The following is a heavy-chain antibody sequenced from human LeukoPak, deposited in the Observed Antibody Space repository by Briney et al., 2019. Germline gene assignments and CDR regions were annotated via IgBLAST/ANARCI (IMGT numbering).Heavy chain of an antibody. J-gene: IGHJ6*02. CDR1: GGSFSGYY. CDR2: IYYSGST. Sequence: PSETLSLTCAVYGGSFSGYYWSWIRQPPGKGLEWIGYIYYSGSTNYNPSLKSRVTISVDTSKNQFSLKLSSVTAADTAVYYCARRNDEDYYYGMDVWGQGTTVTVSS. D-gene: IGHD1-1*01. V-gene: IGHV4-59*01. CDR3: ARRNDEDYYYGMDV.